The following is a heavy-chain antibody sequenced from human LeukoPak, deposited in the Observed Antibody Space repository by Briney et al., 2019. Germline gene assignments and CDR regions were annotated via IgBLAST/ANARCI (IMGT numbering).Heavy chain of an antibody. Sequence: PSETLSLTCTVSGGSISSVSYDRSWIRQPAGKGLEWIGRIYTSGSTNYNPSLKSRVTISVDTSKNQFSLKLSSVTAADTAVYYCARDRGWSSMCCYRPRAGWHYYYMDVWGKGTTVTVSS. CDR1: GGSISSVSYD. J-gene: IGHJ6*03. D-gene: IGHD2-2*01. CDR3: ARDRGWSSMCCYRPRAGWHYYYMDV. CDR2: IYTSGST. V-gene: IGHV4-61*02.